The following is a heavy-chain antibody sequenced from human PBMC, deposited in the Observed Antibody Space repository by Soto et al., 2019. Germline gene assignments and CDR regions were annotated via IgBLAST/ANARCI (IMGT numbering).Heavy chain of an antibody. CDR3: ARGRVVAATYYFDY. V-gene: IGHV3-30-3*01. Sequence: QVQLVESGGGVVQPGRSLRLSCAASGFTFSSYAMRWVRQAPGKGLEWVAVISYDGSNKYYADSVKGRFTISRDNSKNTLYLQMNSLRAEDTAVYYCARGRVVAATYYFDYWGQGTLVTVSS. CDR2: ISYDGSNK. D-gene: IGHD2-15*01. J-gene: IGHJ4*02. CDR1: GFTFSSYA.